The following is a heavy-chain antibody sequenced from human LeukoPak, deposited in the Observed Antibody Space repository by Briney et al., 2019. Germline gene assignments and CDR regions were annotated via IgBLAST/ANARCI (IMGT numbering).Heavy chain of an antibody. CDR2: INPNSGGT. Sequence: ASVKVSCKASGYTFTGDYMHWVRQAPGQGLEWMGWINPNSGGTNYAQKFQGRVTMTRDTSISTAYMELSRLRSDDTAVYYCARGLRSYYGSGSYLNWFAPWGQGTLVTVSS. J-gene: IGHJ5*02. CDR3: ARGLRSYYGSGSYLNWFAP. D-gene: IGHD3-10*01. V-gene: IGHV1-2*02. CDR1: GYTFTGDY.